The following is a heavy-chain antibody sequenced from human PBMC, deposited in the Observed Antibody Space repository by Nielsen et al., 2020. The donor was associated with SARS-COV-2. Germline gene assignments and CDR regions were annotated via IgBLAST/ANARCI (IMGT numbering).Heavy chain of an antibody. V-gene: IGHV1-69*13. J-gene: IGHJ4*02. CDR2: IIPIVGTA. CDR3: ARVSQWELQVY. D-gene: IGHD1-26*01. CDR1: GDTFSSYT. Sequence: SVKVSCKASGDTFSSYTFNWVRQAPGHGLEWMGGIIPIVGTANYAQKFQGRVTITADESTSTAYMELSSLRSEDTAVYYCARVSQWELQVYWGQGTLVTVSS.